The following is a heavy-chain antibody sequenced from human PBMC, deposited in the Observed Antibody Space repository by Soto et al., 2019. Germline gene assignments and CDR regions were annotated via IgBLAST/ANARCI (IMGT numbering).Heavy chain of an antibody. V-gene: IGHV1-46*01. Sequence: QVQLVQSGAEVKKPGTSVKVSCKASGDTFTDYYIHWVRQAPGQGLEWMGTVNPSGGHTTYAQHFLGRMTMTRDTSTSTLYMELTSLTSEDTAVYYCARWGHVVVVTAALDFWGQVTLVTVSS. D-gene: IGHD2-21*02. CDR2: VNPSGGHT. CDR1: GDTFTDYY. J-gene: IGHJ4*02. CDR3: ARWGHVVVVTAALDF.